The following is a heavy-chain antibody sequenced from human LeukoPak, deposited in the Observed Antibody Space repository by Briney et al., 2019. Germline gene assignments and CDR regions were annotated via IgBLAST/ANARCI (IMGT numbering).Heavy chain of an antibody. D-gene: IGHD3-16*02. Sequence: GGSLRPSCAASGFTVSSNYMSWVRQAPGKGLEWVSLIYSDGNTYYADSVKGRFTISRDNSKNTLYLQMNSLRAEDTAVYYCARDYPSFDYWGQGTLVTVSS. V-gene: IGHV3-53*01. CDR3: ARDYPSFDY. CDR1: GFTVSSNY. J-gene: IGHJ4*02. CDR2: IYSDGNT.